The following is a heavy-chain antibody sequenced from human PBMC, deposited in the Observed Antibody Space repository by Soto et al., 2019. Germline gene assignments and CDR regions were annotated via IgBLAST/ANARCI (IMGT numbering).Heavy chain of an antibody. V-gene: IGHV4-31*03. D-gene: IGHD2-21*02. CDR1: GGSISSGGYY. CDR2: IYYSGST. CDR3: ARDSASCGGDCSKTIWYFDL. J-gene: IGHJ2*01. Sequence: SDTLSLTCTVSGGSISSGGYYWSWIRQHPGKGLEWIGYIYYSGSTYYNPSLKSRVTISVDTSKNQFSLKLSSVTAADTAVYYCARDSASCGGDCSKTIWYFDLWGRGTLVTVSS.